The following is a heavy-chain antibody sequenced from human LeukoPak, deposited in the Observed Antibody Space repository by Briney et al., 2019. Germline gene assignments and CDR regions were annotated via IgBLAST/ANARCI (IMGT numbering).Heavy chain of an antibody. CDR3: ARQGTEDSFSDY. V-gene: IGHV5-51*01. Sequence: GESLKISCKGSGYTFTSYCIAWVRQMPGRGLEWMGIIYLDDSDTRYSPSFQGQVTISADKSISTAYLQWSSLKASDTAMYYCARQGTEDSFSDYWGQGTLVTVSS. CDR2: IYLDDSDT. CDR1: GYTFTSYC. D-gene: IGHD3/OR15-3a*01. J-gene: IGHJ4*02.